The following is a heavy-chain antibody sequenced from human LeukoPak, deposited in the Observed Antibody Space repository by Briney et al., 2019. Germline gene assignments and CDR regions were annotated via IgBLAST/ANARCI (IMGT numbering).Heavy chain of an antibody. CDR1: GYIFTSYW. Sequence: GESQKISCRGSGYIFTSYWIGWVRQMSGKGLEWMGIINPGDSDTRYSPSFQGQVTISADRSIRTAYLQWSNLKASDTAMYYCATRHGYCSGGSCPFDYWGQGTLVTVSS. J-gene: IGHJ4*02. D-gene: IGHD2-15*01. CDR3: ATRHGYCSGGSCPFDY. V-gene: IGHV5-51*01. CDR2: INPGDSDT.